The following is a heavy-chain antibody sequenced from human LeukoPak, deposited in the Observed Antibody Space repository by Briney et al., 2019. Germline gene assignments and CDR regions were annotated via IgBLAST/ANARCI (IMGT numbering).Heavy chain of an antibody. Sequence: GASVKVSCKVSGDTLTELSMHWVRQASGKGLEWMGWISAYNGNTNYAQKLQGRVTMTTDTSTSTAYMELRSLRSDDTAVYYCSSSGVEEWQGLHFWGQGTLVTVSS. D-gene: IGHD3-3*01. J-gene: IGHJ4*02. V-gene: IGHV1-18*01. CDR3: SSSGVEEWQGLHF. CDR2: ISAYNGNT. CDR1: GDTLTELS.